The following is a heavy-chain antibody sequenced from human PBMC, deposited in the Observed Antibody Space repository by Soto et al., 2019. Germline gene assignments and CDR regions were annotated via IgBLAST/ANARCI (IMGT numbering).Heavy chain of an antibody. CDR1: GYSFTSYW. D-gene: IGHD3-22*01. V-gene: IGHV5-51*01. Sequence: GESLKISCKGSGYSFTSYWIGWVRQMPGKGLEWMGIIYPGDSDTRYSPSFQGQVTISADKSISTAYLQWSSLKASDTAMYYCARLGLAYYDSSGFNWFEPWGQGTLVTVSS. CDR2: IYPGDSDT. J-gene: IGHJ5*02. CDR3: ARLGLAYYDSSGFNWFEP.